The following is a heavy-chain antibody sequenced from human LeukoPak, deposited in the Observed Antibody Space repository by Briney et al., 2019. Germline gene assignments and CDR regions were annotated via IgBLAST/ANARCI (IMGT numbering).Heavy chain of an antibody. D-gene: IGHD1-26*01. J-gene: IGHJ3*02. V-gene: IGHV4-59*01. CDR2: ISYSGST. CDR1: GASIRSYY. CDR3: ARVALGGAFDI. Sequence: SETLSLTCTVSGASIRSYYCNWIRQPPGKGLEWIGYISYSGSTNYNPSLKSRVTMSLDTSKNQFSLKLSSVTAADTAVYYCARVALGGAFDIWGQGTVVTVSS.